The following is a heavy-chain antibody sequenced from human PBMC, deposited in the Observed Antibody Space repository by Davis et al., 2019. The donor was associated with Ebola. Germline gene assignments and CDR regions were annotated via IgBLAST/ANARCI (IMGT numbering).Heavy chain of an antibody. V-gene: IGHV3-13*01. Sequence: PGGSLRLSCAASGFTFSSYDMHWVRQATGKGLEWVSAIGTAGDTYYPGSVKGRFTISRENAKNSLYLQMNSLRAGDTAVYYCARRLRGSYIDYWGQGTLVTVSS. CDR3: ARRLRGSYIDY. D-gene: IGHD3-16*01. J-gene: IGHJ4*02. CDR2: IGTAGDT. CDR1: GFTFSSYD.